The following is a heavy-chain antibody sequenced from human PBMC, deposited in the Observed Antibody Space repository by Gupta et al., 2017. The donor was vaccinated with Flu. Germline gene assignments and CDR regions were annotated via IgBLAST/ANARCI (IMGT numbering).Heavy chain of an antibody. CDR3: AKHKATSGWSWFDP. J-gene: IGHJ5*02. D-gene: IGHD6-19*01. V-gene: IGHV3-23*01. CDR1: GFTFSSYA. Sequence: EVQLLESGGGLVQPGGSLRLSCAASGFTFSSYAMTWVRQAPGKGLEWVSAISGTGGSTYYADSVKGRFTISRDNSKNTLYLQMSSLRAEDTALYYCAKHKATSGWSWFDPWGQGTLVTVSS. CDR2: ISGTGGST.